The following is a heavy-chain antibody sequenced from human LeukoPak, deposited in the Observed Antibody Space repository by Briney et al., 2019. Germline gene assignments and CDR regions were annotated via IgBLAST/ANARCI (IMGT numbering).Heavy chain of an antibody. J-gene: IGHJ4*02. D-gene: IGHD2/OR15-2a*01. CDR3: AVNFRH. CDR2: ITHNSANI. CDR1: GFIFSVSD. Sequence: GGSLRLSCAAPGFIFSVSDMVWAGQAPGKGLEWVSTITHNSANIYYADSVKGRFSISRDNARNSLFLQMNSLRAEDMAVYYCAVNFRHWGPGTLVTVSS. V-gene: IGHV3-21*01.